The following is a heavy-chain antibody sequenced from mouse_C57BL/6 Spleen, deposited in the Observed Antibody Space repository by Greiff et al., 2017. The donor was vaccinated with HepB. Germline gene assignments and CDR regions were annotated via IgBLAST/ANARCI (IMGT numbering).Heavy chain of an antibody. Sequence: QVHVKQSGPELVKPGASVKISCKASGYAFSSSWMNWVKQRPGKGLEWIGRIYPGDGDTNYNGKFKGKATLTADKSSSTAYMQLSSLTSEDSAVYFCARSKVYGSSLAYWGQGTLVTVSA. CDR3: ARSKVYGSSLAY. CDR1: GYAFSSSW. V-gene: IGHV1-82*01. J-gene: IGHJ3*01. CDR2: IYPGDGDT. D-gene: IGHD1-1*01.